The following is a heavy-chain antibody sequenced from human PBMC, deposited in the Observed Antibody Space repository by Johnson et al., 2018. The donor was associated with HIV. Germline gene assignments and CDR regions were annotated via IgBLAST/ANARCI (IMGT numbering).Heavy chain of an antibody. V-gene: IGHV3-43D*03. CDR3: VRRPFGAAPGADTFDI. CDR2: IDWDGISA. CDR1: GFAFADYG. J-gene: IGHJ3*02. D-gene: IGHD6-13*01. Sequence: VQLVESGGVVVWPGGSLRLSCAASGFAFADYGMHWVRQPPGKGLEWVSFIDWDGISAYYADSVKGRFTISRDNAKNTLYLQMNSLRAEDTAVYYCVRRPFGAAPGADTFDIWGQGTMVTVSS.